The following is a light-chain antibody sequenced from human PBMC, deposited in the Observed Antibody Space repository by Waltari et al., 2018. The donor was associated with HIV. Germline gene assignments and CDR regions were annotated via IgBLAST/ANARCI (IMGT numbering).Light chain of an antibody. CDR1: SRDVGGHNY. V-gene: IGLV2-23*02. CDR2: HVT. Sequence: QSALTQPASVSGSPGQSITISCTGTSRDVGGHNYVSWNHQHPGKASKLRFYHVTTRASGFSIRCAGSKSGSTASRTIAGRQAEDEADYYCCSYAGSGTGVFGGGTKLTVL. J-gene: IGLJ3*02. CDR3: CSYAGSGTGV.